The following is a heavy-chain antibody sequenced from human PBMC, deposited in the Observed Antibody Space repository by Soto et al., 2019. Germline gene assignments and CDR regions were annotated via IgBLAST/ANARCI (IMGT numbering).Heavy chain of an antibody. CDR3: AKRRGAGGHFDY. CDR1: GFTFSSYA. D-gene: IGHD2-15*01. CDR2: VSIGGST. V-gene: IGHV3-23*01. Sequence: GGSLRLSCAASGFTFSSYAMGWVRQGPGKGLEWVAVVSIGGSTHYADSVRGRFTISRDNSKNTLSLQMNSLTAGDTAVYFCAKRRGAGGHFDYWGQGALVTVSS. J-gene: IGHJ4*02.